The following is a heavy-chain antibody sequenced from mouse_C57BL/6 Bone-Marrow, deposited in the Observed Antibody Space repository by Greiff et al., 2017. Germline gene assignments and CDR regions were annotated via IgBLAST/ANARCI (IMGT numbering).Heavy chain of an antibody. CDR3: SRERNDGYFFDY. D-gene: IGHD2-3*01. CDR2: INPYNGGT. J-gene: IGHJ2*01. V-gene: IGHV1-19*01. CDR1: GYTFTDYY. Sequence: EVQLQESGPVLVKPGASVKMSCKASGYTFTDYYMNWVKQSHGKSLEWIGVINPYNGGTSYNQKFKGKATLTVDKSSSTAYMELNSLTSEDSAVYYCSRERNDGYFFDYWGQGTTLPVSS.